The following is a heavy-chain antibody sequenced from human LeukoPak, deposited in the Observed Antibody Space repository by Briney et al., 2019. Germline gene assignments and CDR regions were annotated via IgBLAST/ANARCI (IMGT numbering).Heavy chain of an antibody. V-gene: IGHV3-21*01. D-gene: IGHD2-15*01. CDR2: ISSSSSYI. CDR1: GFTFSSYS. J-gene: IGHJ2*01. Sequence: GGSLRLSCAASGFTFSSYSMNWVRQAPGKGLEWVSSISSSSSYIYYADSVKGRFTISRDNAKNSLYLQMNSLRAEDTAVYYCARPISEAAALFFDLWGRGTLVTVSS. CDR3: ARPISEAAALFFDL.